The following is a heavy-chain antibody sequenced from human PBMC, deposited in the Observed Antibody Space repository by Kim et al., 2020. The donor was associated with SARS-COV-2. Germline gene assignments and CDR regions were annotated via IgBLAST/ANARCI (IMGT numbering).Heavy chain of an antibody. CDR3: ARGIMDYGDFKPSSGWFDP. J-gene: IGHJ5*02. V-gene: IGHV3-48*03. CDR2: ISSSGSTI. D-gene: IGHD4-17*01. CDR1: GFTFSSYE. Sequence: GGSLRLSCAASGFTFSSYEMNWVRQAPGKGLEWVSYISSSGSTIYYADSVKGRFTISRDNAKNSLYLQMNSLRAEDTAVYYCARGIMDYGDFKPSSGWFDPWGQGTLVTVSS.